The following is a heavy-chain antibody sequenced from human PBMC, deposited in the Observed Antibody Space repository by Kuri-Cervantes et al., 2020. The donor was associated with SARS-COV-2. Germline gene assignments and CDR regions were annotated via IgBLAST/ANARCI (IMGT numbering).Heavy chain of an antibody. CDR1: GFTFSSYS. D-gene: IGHD3-10*01. V-gene: IGHV4-34*01. CDR3: ERGRITMVQGVIGPRGFYYMDV. Sequence: GSLRLSCAASGFTFSSYSMNWIRQPPGKGLEWIGEINHSGSTNYNPSLKSRVTISVDTSKNQCSLKLSSVSAAETAVYYCERGRITMVQGVIGPRGFYYMDVWGKGTTVTVSS. J-gene: IGHJ6*03. CDR2: INHSGST.